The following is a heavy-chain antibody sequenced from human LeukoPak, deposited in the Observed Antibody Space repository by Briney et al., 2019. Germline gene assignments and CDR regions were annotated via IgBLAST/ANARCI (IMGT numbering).Heavy chain of an antibody. J-gene: IGHJ4*02. D-gene: IGHD1-26*01. CDR3: ARDGVAQGGYSGSYFDY. CDR2: IIPIFGTT. V-gene: IGHV1-69*01. CDR1: GGTVRRFG. Sequence: GSSVKVSCKASGGTVRRFGISWVRQAPGHGLEWMGGIIPIFGTTSYVQKFQGRVTINADESTSTAYMELRSLRSDDTAVYYCARDGVAQGGYSGSYFDYWGQGTLVTVSS.